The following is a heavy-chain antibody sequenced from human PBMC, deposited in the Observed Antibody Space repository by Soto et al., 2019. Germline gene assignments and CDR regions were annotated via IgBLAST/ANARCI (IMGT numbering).Heavy chain of an antibody. J-gene: IGHJ4*02. CDR1: GFTVSRNH. V-gene: IGHV3-66*01. CDR3: APHLWFGELYY. CDR2: IYSGGST. D-gene: IGHD3-10*01. Sequence: GGSLRLSCAASGFTVSRNHMSWVRQAPGKGLEWVSIIYSGGSTNYADPVKGRFTISRDKSKNTLYLQMNSLRAEDTAVYYCAPHLWFGELYYWGQGTLVTVSS.